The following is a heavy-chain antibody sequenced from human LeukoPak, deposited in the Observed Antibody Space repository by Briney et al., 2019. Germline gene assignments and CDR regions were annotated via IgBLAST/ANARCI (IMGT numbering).Heavy chain of an antibody. Sequence: SETLSLTCTVSGGSLSSYYWSWIRQPPGKGREWIGDIYYSGSTNYNPSLKSRVTLSVDASKNQFSLKLSSVPAADTAVYYCARAKQQPDAFDIWGQGTMVTVSS. CDR1: GGSLSSYY. CDR2: IYYSGST. J-gene: IGHJ3*02. D-gene: IGHD6-13*01. V-gene: IGHV4-59*01. CDR3: ARAKQQPDAFDI.